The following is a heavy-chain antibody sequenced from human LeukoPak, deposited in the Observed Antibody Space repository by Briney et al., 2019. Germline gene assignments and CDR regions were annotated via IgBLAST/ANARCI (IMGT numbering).Heavy chain of an antibody. CDR2: MNPNSGNT. V-gene: IGHV1-8*01. Sequence: GASVKVSCKASGYTFTSYDINWVRQATGQGLEWMGWMNPNSGNTGYAQKFQGRVTMTRNTSISTAYMELSSLRSEDTAVYYCARPLSSNWNGNDAFDIWGQGTMVTVSS. CDR1: GYTFTSYD. CDR3: ARPLSSNWNGNDAFDI. D-gene: IGHD1-20*01. J-gene: IGHJ3*02.